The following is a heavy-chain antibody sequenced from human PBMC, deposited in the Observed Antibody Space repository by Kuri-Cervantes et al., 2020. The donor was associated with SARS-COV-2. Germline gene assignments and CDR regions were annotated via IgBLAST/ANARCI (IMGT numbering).Heavy chain of an antibody. Sequence: SVKVSCKASGGTLSSYAISWVRQAPGQGLEWMGGIIPIFGTANYAQKFQGRVTITADESTSTAYMELSSLRSEDTAVYYCARDEDYDFWSGYYSPLVLWGQETLVTVSS. V-gene: IGHV1-69*13. J-gene: IGHJ4*02. CDR2: IIPIFGTA. CDR1: GGTLSSYA. CDR3: ARDEDYDFWSGYYSPLVL. D-gene: IGHD3-3*01.